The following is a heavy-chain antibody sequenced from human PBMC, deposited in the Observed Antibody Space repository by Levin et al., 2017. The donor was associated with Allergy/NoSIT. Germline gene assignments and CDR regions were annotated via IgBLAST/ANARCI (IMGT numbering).Heavy chain of an antibody. Sequence: VGSLRLSCSASGFTFNIYTMNWVRQAPGKGLEWISFISTNSAYIFYADSVRGRFTISRDNAKGSLYLQMNSLRADDTAIYYCARGPEVWGQGTPVTVSS. J-gene: IGHJ4*02. CDR2: ISTNSAYI. V-gene: IGHV3-21*01. CDR3: ARGPEV. CDR1: GFTFNIYT.